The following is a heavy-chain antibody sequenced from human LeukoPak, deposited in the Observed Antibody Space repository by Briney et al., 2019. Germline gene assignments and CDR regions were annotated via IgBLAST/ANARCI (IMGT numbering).Heavy chain of an antibody. CDR1: RGSIISYY. D-gene: IGHD6-19*01. Sequence: PSETLSLTCTVSRGSIISYYWSWIRQSPGKGLEWIGYVFHTGSTNYNPSLRSRVTMSVDTSRSQFSLEVRSVTAADTGVYFCARGNIAVTGPGVFYYCGMDVWGQGTTVTVSS. V-gene: IGHV4-59*01. CDR3: ARGNIAVTGPGVFYYCGMDV. CDR2: VFHTGST. J-gene: IGHJ6*02.